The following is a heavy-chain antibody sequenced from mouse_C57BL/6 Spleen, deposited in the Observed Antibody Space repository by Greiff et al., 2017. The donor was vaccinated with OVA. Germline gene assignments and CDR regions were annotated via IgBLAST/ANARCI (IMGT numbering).Heavy chain of an antibody. CDR1: GYTFTSYW. CDR3: ARTVDV. V-gene: IGHV1-55*01. J-gene: IGHJ1*03. CDR2: IYPGSGST. Sequence: QVQLQQPGAELVKPGASVRMSCKASGYTFTSYWITWLKRRPGQGLEWIGDIYPGSGSTNYNEKFKSKATLTVDTSSSTAYMQLSSLTSEDSAVYYCARTVDVWGTGTTVTVSS.